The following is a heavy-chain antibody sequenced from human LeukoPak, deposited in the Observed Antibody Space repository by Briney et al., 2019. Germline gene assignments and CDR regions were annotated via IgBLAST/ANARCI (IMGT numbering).Heavy chain of an antibody. CDR2: MNPNSGNT. CDR3: ARVHGYCSSTSCYTGFDY. V-gene: IGHV1-8*03. J-gene: IGHJ4*02. Sequence: ASVKVSCKASGYTFTSYDINWVRQATGQGLEWMGWMNPNSGNTGYAQKFKGRVAITRNTSISTAYMELSSLRSEDTAVYYCARVHGYCSSTSCYTGFDYWGQGTLVTVSS. CDR1: GYTFTSYD. D-gene: IGHD2-2*02.